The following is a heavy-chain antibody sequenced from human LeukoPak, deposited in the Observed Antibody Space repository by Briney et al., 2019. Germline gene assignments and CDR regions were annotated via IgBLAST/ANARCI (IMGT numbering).Heavy chain of an antibody. J-gene: IGHJ4*02. CDR3: ARRSSSWYSKIDS. CDR1: GGSISSSSYY. CDR2: IYYSGST. Sequence: PSETLSLTCTVSGGSISSSSYYWGWIRQPPGKGLEWIGNIYYSGSTYYNPSLKGRVTISEDTSKNQFSLKLSSVTAADTAVYYCARRSSSWYSKIDSWGQGTLVTVSS. D-gene: IGHD6-13*01. V-gene: IGHV4-39*01.